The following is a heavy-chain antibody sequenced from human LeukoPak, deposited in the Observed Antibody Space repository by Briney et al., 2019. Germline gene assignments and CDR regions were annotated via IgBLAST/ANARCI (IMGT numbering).Heavy chain of an antibody. CDR1: GGSISSSSYY. D-gene: IGHD3-10*01. Sequence: SETLSLTCTVSGGSISSSSYYWGWIRQPPGKGLEWIGSIYYSGSTYYNPSLKSRVTISVDTSKNQFSLKLSSVTAADTAVYYCARGPPPLLYYYGSGSSSARTYYFDYWGQGTLVTVSS. J-gene: IGHJ4*02. V-gene: IGHV4-39*01. CDR2: IYYSGST. CDR3: ARGPPPLLYYYGSGSSSARTYYFDY.